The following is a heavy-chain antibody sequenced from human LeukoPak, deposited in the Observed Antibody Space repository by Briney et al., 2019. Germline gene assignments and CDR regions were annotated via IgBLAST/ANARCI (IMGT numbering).Heavy chain of an antibody. Sequence: GGSLRPSCAASGFTFSSYWMHWVRQAPGKGLVWVSRINSDGSSTSYADSVKGRFTISRDNAKNTLYLQMNSLRAEDTAVYYCARVEGSGSPHDAFDIWGQGTMVTVSS. CDR1: GFTFSSYW. J-gene: IGHJ3*02. D-gene: IGHD3-22*01. CDR3: ARVEGSGSPHDAFDI. V-gene: IGHV3-74*01. CDR2: INSDGSST.